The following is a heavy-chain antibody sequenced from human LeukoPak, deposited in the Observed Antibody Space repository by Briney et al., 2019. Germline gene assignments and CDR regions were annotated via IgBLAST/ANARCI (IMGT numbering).Heavy chain of an antibody. CDR1: GFTFSSYS. J-gene: IGHJ4*02. CDR2: ISSSSSTI. V-gene: IGHV3-48*02. Sequence: GGSLRLSCAASGFTFSSYSMNWVRQAPGKGLEWVSYISSSSSTIYYADSVKGRFTISRDNAKNSLYLQMNSPRDEDTAVYYCARAANIKQVVILGYWGQGTLVTVSS. D-gene: IGHD3-22*01. CDR3: ARAANIKQVVILGY.